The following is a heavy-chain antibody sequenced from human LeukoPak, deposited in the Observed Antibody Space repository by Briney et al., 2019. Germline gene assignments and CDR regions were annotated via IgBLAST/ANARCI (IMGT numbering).Heavy chain of an antibody. CDR1: GGSISSGDYY. CDR2: IYYSGST. CDR3: ARGKGGSYPFYFDY. Sequence: SQTLSLICTVSGGSISSGDYYWSWIRQPPGKGLEWIVYIYYSGSTYYSPSLKSRVTISVDTSKNQFSLKLSSVTAADTAVYYCARGKGGSYPFYFDYWGQGTLVTVSS. J-gene: IGHJ4*02. V-gene: IGHV4-30-4*08. D-gene: IGHD1-26*01.